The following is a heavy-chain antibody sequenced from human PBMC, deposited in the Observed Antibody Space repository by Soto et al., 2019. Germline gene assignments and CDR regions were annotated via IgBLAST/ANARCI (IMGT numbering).Heavy chain of an antibody. CDR1: GFSLSTSGVG. CDR3: GDRVRAEAGTLFDY. V-gene: IGHV2-5*02. J-gene: IGHJ4*02. Sequence: SGPTLVNPTQTLTLTCTFSGFSLSTSGVGVGWIRQPPGKALEWLALIYWDDDKRYSPSLKSRLTITKDTSKNQVVLTMTNMDTVDNAAYYCGDRVRAEAGTLFDYWGQGTLVTVSS. D-gene: IGHD6-13*01. CDR2: IYWDDDK.